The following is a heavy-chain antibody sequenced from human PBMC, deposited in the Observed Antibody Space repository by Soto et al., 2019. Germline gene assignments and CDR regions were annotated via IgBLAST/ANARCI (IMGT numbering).Heavy chain of an antibody. CDR3: ARAGPNTGHATWFDP. Sequence: GASVKVSCKASGGTFSSYTISWVRQAPGQGLEWMGRIIPILGIANYAQKFQGRVTITADKSTSTAYMELSSLRSEDTAVYYCARAGPNTGHATWFDPWGQGTLVTVSS. V-gene: IGHV1-69*02. CDR2: IIPILGIA. J-gene: IGHJ5*02. D-gene: IGHD2-8*01. CDR1: GGTFSSYT.